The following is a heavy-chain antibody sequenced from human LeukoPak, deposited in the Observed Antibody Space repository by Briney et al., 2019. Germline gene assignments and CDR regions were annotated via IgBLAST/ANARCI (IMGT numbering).Heavy chain of an antibody. Sequence: PSETLSLTCAVYGGSFSGYYWSWIRQPPGEGLEWIGEINHSGSTNYNPSLKSRVTISVDTSKNQFSLKLTSVTAADTAVYYCARGGVAVAGVPYYYYGMDVWGQGTTVTVSS. V-gene: IGHV4-34*01. J-gene: IGHJ6*02. CDR1: GGSFSGYY. CDR3: ARGGVAVAGVPYYYYGMDV. CDR2: INHSGST. D-gene: IGHD6-19*01.